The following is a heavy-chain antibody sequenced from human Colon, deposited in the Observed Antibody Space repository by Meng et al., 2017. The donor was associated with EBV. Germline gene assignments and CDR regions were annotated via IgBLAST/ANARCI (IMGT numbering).Heavy chain of an antibody. J-gene: IGHJ4*02. D-gene: IGHD3-16*01. CDR2: INSNWNT. CDR1: GDSVSDTNHF. V-gene: IGHV4-39*07. Sequence: QPQRQWSGPGLVKPSEPLSLTCIFSGDSVSDTNHFWGWVRQAPGKGLEWVGSINSNWNTYSNPSLTSRVTMSLDTSKNQFSLKLSSVTAADTAVYYCVRVRGDFDYWGQGTLVTVSS. CDR3: VRVRGDFDY.